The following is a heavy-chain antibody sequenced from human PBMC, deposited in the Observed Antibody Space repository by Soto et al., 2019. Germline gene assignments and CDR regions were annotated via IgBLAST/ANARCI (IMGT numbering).Heavy chain of an antibody. J-gene: IGHJ5*02. CDR2: IFYSGSA. CDR3: ARSTYSYGFNR. Sequence: SETLSLTCTVSGGSVSSDDHYWNWIRQPPGKGLEWIGYIFYSGSAYYNPSLQSRLTISVDTSNNQFSLKLNSVTAADTAMYYCARSTYSYGFNRWGRGTLVT. CDR1: GGSVSSDDHY. V-gene: IGHV4-30-4*01. D-gene: IGHD5-18*01.